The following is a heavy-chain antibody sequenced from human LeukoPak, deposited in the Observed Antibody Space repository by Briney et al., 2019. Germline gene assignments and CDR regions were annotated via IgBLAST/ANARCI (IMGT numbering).Heavy chain of an antibody. J-gene: IGHJ6*02. CDR2: ISSSSNYI. Sequence: GGSLRLSCAASGFTFSSYRMNWVRQAPGKGLEWVSSISSSSNYIYYADSVKGRFTISRDNAKTSLYLQMNSLRAEDTAVYYCARTWNDGYYVIDVWGQGTTVTVSS. CDR3: ARTWNDGYYVIDV. D-gene: IGHD1-1*01. V-gene: IGHV3-21*01. CDR1: GFTFSSYR.